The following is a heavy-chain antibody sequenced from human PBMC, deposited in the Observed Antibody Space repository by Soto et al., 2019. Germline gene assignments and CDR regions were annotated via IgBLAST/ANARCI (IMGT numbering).Heavy chain of an antibody. D-gene: IGHD3-9*01. CDR2: ISWNSGSI. Sequence: SLRLSCAASGFTFDDYAMHWVRQAPGKGLEWVSGISWNSGSIGYADSVKGRFTISRDNAKNSLYLQMNSLRAEDTALYYCAKDKSPFYDILTGPSSPWGQGTLVTVSS. V-gene: IGHV3-9*01. J-gene: IGHJ5*02. CDR1: GFTFDDYA. CDR3: AKDKSPFYDILTGPSSP.